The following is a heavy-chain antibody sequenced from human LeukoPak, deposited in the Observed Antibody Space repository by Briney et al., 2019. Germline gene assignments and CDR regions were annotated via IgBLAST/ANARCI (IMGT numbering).Heavy chain of an antibody. CDR2: ISSSSSYI. Sequence: GGSLRLSCAASGFTFSSYSMNWVRQAPGKGLEWVSSISSSSSYIYYADSVKGRFTISRDNAKNSLYLQMNSLRAEDTAVYYCARDYHPSAPNWFDPWGQGTLVTVSS. CDR3: ARDYHPSAPNWFDP. CDR1: GFTFSSYS. D-gene: IGHD1-14*01. V-gene: IGHV3-21*01. J-gene: IGHJ5*02.